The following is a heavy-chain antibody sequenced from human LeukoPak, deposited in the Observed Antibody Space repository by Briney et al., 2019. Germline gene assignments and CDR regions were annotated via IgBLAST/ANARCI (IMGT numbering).Heavy chain of an antibody. CDR3: ARQFGDY. J-gene: IGHJ4*02. CDR1: GFTVSSTY. D-gene: IGHD3-10*01. CDR2: IYSGGNT. V-gene: IGHV3-53*01. Sequence: GGSLRLSCAASGFTVSSTYMSWVRQAPGKGLEWVAVIYSGGNTYYADSVKGRFTISRDNSKNTLYLQMNSLRVEDTAVYYCARQFGDYWGQGTLVTVSS.